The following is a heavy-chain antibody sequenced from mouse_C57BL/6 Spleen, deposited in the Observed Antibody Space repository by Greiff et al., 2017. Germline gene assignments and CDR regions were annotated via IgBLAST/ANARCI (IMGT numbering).Heavy chain of an antibody. CDR3: ARWWGYYFDY. CDR2: IYPGDGDT. CDR1: GYAFSSSW. J-gene: IGHJ2*01. Sequence: VQLQESGPELVKPGASVKISCKASGYAFSSSWMNWVKQRPGKGLEWIGRIYPGDGDTNYNGKFKGKATLTADKSSSTAYMQLSSLTSEDSAVYFCARWWGYYFDYWGQGTTLTVSS. V-gene: IGHV1-82*01. D-gene: IGHD1-1*02.